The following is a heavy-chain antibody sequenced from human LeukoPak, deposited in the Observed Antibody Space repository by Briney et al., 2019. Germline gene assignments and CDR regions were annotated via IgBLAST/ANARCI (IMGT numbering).Heavy chain of an antibody. CDR2: IYYSGST. D-gene: IGHD2-15*01. CDR1: GGSISRSSFY. V-gene: IGHV4-39*01. Sequence: PSETLSLTCTVSGGSISRSSFYWAWIRQPPGKELEWIGSIYYSGSTYYNPSLKSRVTISLDTSKNQFSLKLSSVTAADTAVYYCARQGEDGGYCSGGNCYSFGSNDYWGQGTLVTVSS. J-gene: IGHJ4*02. CDR3: ARQGEDGGYCSGGNCYSFGSNDY.